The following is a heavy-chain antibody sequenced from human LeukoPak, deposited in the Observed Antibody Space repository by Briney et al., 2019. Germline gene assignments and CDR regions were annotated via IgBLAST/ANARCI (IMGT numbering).Heavy chain of an antibody. CDR3: AKEPYYYDSSGYPSFFDY. V-gene: IGHV3-23*01. CDR1: GFTFSSYA. D-gene: IGHD3-22*01. CDR2: ISGSGCST. J-gene: IGHJ4*02. Sequence: PGASLRLSCAASGFTFSSYAMSWVRQAPGKGLEWVSAISGSGCSTYYADSVKGRFTISRDNSKNTLYLQMNSLRAEDTAVYYCAKEPYYYDSSGYPSFFDYWGQGTLVTVSS.